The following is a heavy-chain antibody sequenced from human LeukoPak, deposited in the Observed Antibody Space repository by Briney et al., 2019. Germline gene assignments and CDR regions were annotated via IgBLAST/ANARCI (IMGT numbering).Heavy chain of an antibody. D-gene: IGHD2-2*01. CDR1: GFTFSSYS. V-gene: IGHV3-33*08. Sequence: GGSLRLSCAASGFTFSSYSMTWVRQAPGKGLEWVAVIWYDGSNKYYADSVKGRFTISRDNSKNTLYLQMNSLRAEDTAVYYCARGEGIYCSSTSCSLLYDYWGQGTLVTVSS. CDR3: ARGEGIYCSSTSCSLLYDY. CDR2: IWYDGSNK. J-gene: IGHJ4*02.